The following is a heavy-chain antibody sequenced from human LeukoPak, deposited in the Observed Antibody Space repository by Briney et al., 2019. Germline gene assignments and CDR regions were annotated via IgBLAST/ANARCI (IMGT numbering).Heavy chain of an antibody. J-gene: IGHJ4*02. CDR3: AREGEGYCSGGSCYPLRH. CDR2: INPSGGST. CDR1: GYTFTSYY. Sequence: ASVTVSCTASGYTFTSYYMHWVRQAPGQGLEWMGIINPSGGSTSYAQKFQGRVTMTRDTSTSTVYMELSSLRSEDTAVYYCAREGEGYCSGGSCYPLRHWGQGTLVTVSS. V-gene: IGHV1-46*01. D-gene: IGHD2-15*01.